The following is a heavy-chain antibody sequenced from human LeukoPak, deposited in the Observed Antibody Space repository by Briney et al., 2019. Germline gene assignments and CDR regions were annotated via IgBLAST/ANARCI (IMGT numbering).Heavy chain of an antibody. CDR3: ARGRRSGRDLADSSSWYGGDY. CDR1: GYTFTSYD. J-gene: IGHJ4*02. D-gene: IGHD6-13*01. V-gene: IGHV1-8*01. CDR2: MNPNSGNT. Sequence: ASVKVSCKASGYTFTSYDINWVRQATGQGLEWMGWMNPNSGNTGYAQKFQGRVTMTRNTSISTAYMELSSLRSEDTAVYYCARGRRSGRDLADSSSWYGGDYWGQGTLVTVSS.